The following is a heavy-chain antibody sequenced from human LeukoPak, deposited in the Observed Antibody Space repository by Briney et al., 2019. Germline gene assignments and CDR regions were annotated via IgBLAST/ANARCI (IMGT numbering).Heavy chain of an antibody. Sequence: GGSLRLSCAASGFTFSSYGMHWARQAPGKGLEWVAVISYDGSNKYYADSVKGRFTISRDNSKNTLYLQMNSLRAEDTAVYYCAKDVTMVRGVINHWGQGTLVTVSS. CDR2: ISYDGSNK. CDR1: GFTFSSYG. CDR3: AKDVTMVRGVINH. V-gene: IGHV3-30*18. J-gene: IGHJ5*02. D-gene: IGHD3-10*01.